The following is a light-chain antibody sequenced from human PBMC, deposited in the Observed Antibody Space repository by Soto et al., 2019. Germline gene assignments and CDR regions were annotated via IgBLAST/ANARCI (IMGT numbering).Light chain of an antibody. CDR3: QQYGSSGT. CDR1: QGISNY. J-gene: IGKJ1*01. CDR2: TAS. V-gene: IGKV1-9*01. Sequence: DIQLTQSPSFLSASVGDRVTITCRASQGISNYLAWYQQKPGKAPKLLIYTASALQSGVPSRFSGSGSGTDFTLTISGLEPEDFAVYYCQQYGSSGTFGQGTKVDIK.